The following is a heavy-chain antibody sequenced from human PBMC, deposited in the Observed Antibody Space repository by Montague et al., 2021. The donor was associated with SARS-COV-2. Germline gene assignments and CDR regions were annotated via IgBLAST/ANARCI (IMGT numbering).Heavy chain of an antibody. J-gene: IGHJ4*02. D-gene: IGHD2-15*01. CDR2: IYYTGTT. V-gene: IGHV4-39*01. Sequence: SETLSLTCTVSGDSVKTNLYYWGWIRQPPGKGLEWIGNIYYTGTTYYSPPLKSRVTMSVDTSKNQFSLKLTSVTAADTAVYYCANADRCSSGSCYSPFDSWGQGSLVTVSS. CDR3: ANADRCSSGSCYSPFDS. CDR1: GDSVKTNLYY.